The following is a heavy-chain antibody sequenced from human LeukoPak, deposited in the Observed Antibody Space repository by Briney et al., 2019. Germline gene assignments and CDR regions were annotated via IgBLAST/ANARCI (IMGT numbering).Heavy chain of an antibody. CDR1: GLSFSSFA. Sequence: TGGSLRLSCAATGLSFSSFAMSWVRQGPARGLEWVSSIRGKGETFYADSVKGRFTLYSDSSTNTVYFQLNNLRVEDTAIYYCARASWVSTTDAVRWGQGALVTVSS. J-gene: IGHJ4*02. CDR2: IRGKGET. CDR3: ARASWVSTTDAVR. V-gene: IGHV3-23*01. D-gene: IGHD1-14*01.